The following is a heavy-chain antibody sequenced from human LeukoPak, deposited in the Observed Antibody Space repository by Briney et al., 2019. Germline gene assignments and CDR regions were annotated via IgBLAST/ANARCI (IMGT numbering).Heavy chain of an antibody. D-gene: IGHD1-1*01. CDR3: ARDRGTTGTTGVYFDY. V-gene: IGHV1-46*01. CDR1: GYTFTSYY. Sequence: ASVEVSCKASGYTFTSYYMHWVRQAPGQGLEWMGIINPSGGSTSYAQKFQGRVTMTRDTSTSTVYMELSSLRSEDTAVYYRARDRGTTGTTGVYFDYWGQGTLVTVSS. J-gene: IGHJ4*02. CDR2: INPSGGST.